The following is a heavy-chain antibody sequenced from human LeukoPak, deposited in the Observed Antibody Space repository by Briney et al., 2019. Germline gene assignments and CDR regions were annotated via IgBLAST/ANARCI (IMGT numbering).Heavy chain of an antibody. D-gene: IGHD2-15*01. CDR1: GFTFTSSA. J-gene: IGHJ3*02. Sequence: SVKVSCKASGFTFTSSAMQWVRQARGQRLEWIGWIVVGSGNTNYAQKFQERVTITRDMSTSTAYMELSSLRSEDTAVYYCAAVADIVVVVDYAFDIWGQGTMVTVSS. CDR2: IVVGSGNT. V-gene: IGHV1-58*02. CDR3: AAVADIVVVVDYAFDI.